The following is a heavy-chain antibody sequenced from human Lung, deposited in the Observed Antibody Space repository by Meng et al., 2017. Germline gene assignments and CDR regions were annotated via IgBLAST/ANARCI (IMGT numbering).Heavy chain of an antibody. V-gene: IGHV3-15*01. CDR2: IKSKPDGETI. J-gene: IGHJ4*02. CDR3: SGHIDY. D-gene: IGHD5-12*01. Sequence: GLVVESGGGLVKHGGSLRLSCEGSGFTFSNAYMTWVRQVPGKRLEWVGRIKSKPDGETIDYAAPVKGRFTISRDDSKNTVYLQMNSLKTEDTAVYYCSGHIDYWGQGTLVTVSS. CDR1: GFTFSNAY.